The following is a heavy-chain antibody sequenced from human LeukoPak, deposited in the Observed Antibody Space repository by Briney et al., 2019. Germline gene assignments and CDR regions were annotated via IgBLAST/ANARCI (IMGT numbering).Heavy chain of an antibody. D-gene: IGHD3-10*01. CDR3: AKGGRSGTYYNRFDY. Sequence: PGGSLRLSCAASGFTFDDYAVHWVRQAPGKGLEWVSLISGDGDSTYFADSVKGRFTISRDNSKNSLYLQMSSLRTEDTALYYCAKGGRSGTYYNRFDYWGQGTLVTASS. CDR2: ISGDGDST. V-gene: IGHV3-43*02. CDR1: GFTFDDYA. J-gene: IGHJ4*02.